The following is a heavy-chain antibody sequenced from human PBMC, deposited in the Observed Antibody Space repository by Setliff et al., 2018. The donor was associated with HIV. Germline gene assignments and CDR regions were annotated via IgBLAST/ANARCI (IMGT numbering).Heavy chain of an antibody. V-gene: IGHV4-59*08. CDR2: IYYSGNT. J-gene: IGHJ3*02. Sequence: SETLSLTCSVSGASIRGHYWSWIRQSPGKGLEWIGNIYYSGNTNYNPSFKSRVTISVDTSKNQFSLRVNSVTAADTAVYYCAMSLVPSGYYYGRHAFDIWGQGTLVTVSS. CDR3: AMSLVPSGYYYGRHAFDI. D-gene: IGHD3-22*01. CDR1: GASIRGHY.